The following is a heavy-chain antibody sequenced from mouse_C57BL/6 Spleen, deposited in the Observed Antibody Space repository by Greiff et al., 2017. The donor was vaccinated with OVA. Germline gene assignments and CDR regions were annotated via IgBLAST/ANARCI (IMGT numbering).Heavy chain of an antibody. CDR2: INPSNGGT. V-gene: IGHV1-53*01. Sequence: QVQLQQPGTELVKPGASVKLSCKASGYTFTSYWMHWVKQRPGQGLEWIGNINPSNGGTHYNEKFKSKATLTVAKSSRTAYMQLSSLTSEASAVYYCARAGITTVVATDWYFDVWGTGTTVTVSS. D-gene: IGHD1-1*01. J-gene: IGHJ1*03. CDR1: GYTFTSYW. CDR3: ARAGITTVVATDWYFDV.